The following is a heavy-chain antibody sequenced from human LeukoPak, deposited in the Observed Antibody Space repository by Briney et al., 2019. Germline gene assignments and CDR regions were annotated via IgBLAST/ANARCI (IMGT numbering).Heavy chain of an antibody. CDR2: IYYSGST. J-gene: IGHJ4*02. D-gene: IGHD3-9*01. V-gene: IGHV4-59*11. CDR3: ARSRGPNILTGYHMPYYFDY. CDR1: GGSISSHY. Sequence: ASETLSLTCTVSGGSISSHYWHWIRQPPGKGLECIGYIYYSGSTDYNPSLKSRVTISVDTSKNQFSLKLTSVTAADTAVYYCARSRGPNILTGYHMPYYFDYWGQGTLVTVSS.